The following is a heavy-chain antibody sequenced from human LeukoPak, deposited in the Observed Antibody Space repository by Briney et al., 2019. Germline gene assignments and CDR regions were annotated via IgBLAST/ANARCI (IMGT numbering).Heavy chain of an antibody. CDR1: GFTFSSYW. CDR2: IKQDGSAK. V-gene: IGHV3-7*01. J-gene: IGHJ3*02. CDR3: ARDPGLAAAMYAFDI. D-gene: IGHD6-13*01. Sequence: PGGSLRLSCAASGFTFSSYWMSWARQAPGTGLEWVANIKQDGSAKYYVDSVKGRFTISRDNAKNSLYLQMNSLRAEDTAVYYCARDPGLAAAMYAFDIWGQGTMVTVSS.